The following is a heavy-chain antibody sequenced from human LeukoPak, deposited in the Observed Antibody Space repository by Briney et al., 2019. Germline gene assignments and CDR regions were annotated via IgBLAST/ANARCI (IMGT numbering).Heavy chain of an antibody. D-gene: IGHD1-26*01. V-gene: IGHV4-59*01. Sequence: SETLSLTCTVSGGSISTYYLSLIRQPPGRGLEWIGYIYYSGITDYSPPLKSRVTISIDTSKKQFSLKLSSVTAADTAVYYCARWEASRVAFDIWGQGTLVTVSS. CDR1: GGSISTYY. CDR3: ARWEASRVAFDI. CDR2: IYYSGIT. J-gene: IGHJ3*02.